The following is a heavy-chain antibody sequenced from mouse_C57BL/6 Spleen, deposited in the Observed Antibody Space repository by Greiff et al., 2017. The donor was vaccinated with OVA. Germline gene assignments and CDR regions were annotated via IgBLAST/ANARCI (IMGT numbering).Heavy chain of an antibody. J-gene: IGHJ4*01. Sequence: QVQLQQPGAELVKPGASVKMSCKASVYTFTSYWITWVKQRPGQGLEWIGDIYPGSGSTNYNEKFKSKATLTVDTSSSTAYMQLSSLTSEDSAVYYCAREGLRDAMDYWGQGTSVTVSS. D-gene: IGHD1-1*01. CDR3: AREGLRDAMDY. V-gene: IGHV1-55*01. CDR1: VYTFTSYW. CDR2: IYPGSGST.